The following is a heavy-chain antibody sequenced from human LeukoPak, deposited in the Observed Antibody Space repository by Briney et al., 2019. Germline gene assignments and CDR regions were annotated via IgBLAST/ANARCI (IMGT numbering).Heavy chain of an antibody. D-gene: IGHD2-2*02. CDR2: ISGSGGST. CDR1: GFTFSSYA. CDR3: ARSSSTSCYTSVEGAFDI. V-gene: IGHV3-23*01. Sequence: GGSLRLSCAASGFTFSSYAMSWVRQAPGKELEWVSAISGSGGSTYYADSVKGRFTISRDNAKNSLYLQMNSLRAEDTAVYYCARSSSTSCYTSVEGAFDIWGQGTMVTVSS. J-gene: IGHJ3*02.